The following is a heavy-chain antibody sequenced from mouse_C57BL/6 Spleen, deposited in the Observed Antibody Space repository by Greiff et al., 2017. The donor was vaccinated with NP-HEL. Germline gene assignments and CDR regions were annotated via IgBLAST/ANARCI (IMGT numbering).Heavy chain of an antibody. CDR1: GYTFTSYW. V-gene: IGHV1-50*01. J-gene: IGHJ4*01. CDR2: IDPSDSYT. CDR3: ARRDYGSTLYYAMDY. Sequence: QVQLQQPGAELVKPGASVKLSCKASGYTFTSYWMQWVKQRPGQGLEWIGEIDPSDSYTNYNQKFKGKATLTVDTSSSTAYMKLSSLTSEASAVYYCARRDYGSTLYYAMDYWGQGTSVTVSS. D-gene: IGHD1-1*01.